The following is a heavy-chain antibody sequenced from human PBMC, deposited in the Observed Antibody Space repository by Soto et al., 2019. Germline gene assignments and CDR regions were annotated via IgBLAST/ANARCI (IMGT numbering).Heavy chain of an antibody. CDR1: GFSLSTSGMG. CDR3: ARIVIAAAGAPTGNYYYGMDV. J-gene: IGHJ6*02. D-gene: IGHD6-13*01. CDR2: IYWDDDK. Sequence: SGPTLVNPTQTLTLTCTFSGFSLSTSGMGVGWIRQPPGKALEWLALIYWDDDKRYSTSLKTRLTISKDTSKNQVVLTMTNMDPVDTATYYCARIVIAAAGAPTGNYYYGMDVWGQGTTVTVSS. V-gene: IGHV2-5*02.